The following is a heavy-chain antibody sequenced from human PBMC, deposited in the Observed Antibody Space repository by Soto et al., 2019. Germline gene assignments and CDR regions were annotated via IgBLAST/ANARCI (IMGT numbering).Heavy chain of an antibody. CDR3: ASSCSGGSCPDYYYGMDV. D-gene: IGHD2-15*01. V-gene: IGHV3-30*03. Sequence: GGSLRLSCGVSGFTVTSNGVSWVRQAPGKGLEWVAVISYDGSNKYYADSVKGRFTISRDNSKNTLYLQMNSLRAEDTAVYYCASSCSGGSCPDYYYGMDVWGQGTTVTVSS. CDR2: ISYDGSNK. J-gene: IGHJ6*02. CDR1: GFTVTSNG.